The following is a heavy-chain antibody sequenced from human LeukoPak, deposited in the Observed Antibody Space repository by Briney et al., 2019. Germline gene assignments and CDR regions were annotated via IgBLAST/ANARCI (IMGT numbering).Heavy chain of an antibody. J-gene: IGHJ3*02. CDR3: ARDLKGRGNDAFDI. CDR2: IYYSGST. CDR1: GGSISSYY. V-gene: IGHV4-59*01. D-gene: IGHD3-16*01. Sequence: TTSETLSLTCTVSGGSISSYYWSWIRQPPGKGLEWIGYIYYSGSTNYNPSLKSRVTISVDPSKNQFYLKLSSVAAADTAVYYCARDLKGRGNDAFDIWGQGTMVTVSS.